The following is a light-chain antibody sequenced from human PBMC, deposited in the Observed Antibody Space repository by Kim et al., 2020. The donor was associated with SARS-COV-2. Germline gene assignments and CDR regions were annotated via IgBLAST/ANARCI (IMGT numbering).Light chain of an antibody. J-gene: IGLJ1*01. CDR1: NSDVGDDNL. Sequence: GQTITISCNGTNSDVGDDNLLSWYQQHPGKAPKVIIFEVTKRPSGVSDRFSGSKSGNTASLTISGLQTEDEATYSCCSYAGDGTYVFGSGTKVTVL. CDR3: CSYAGDGTYV. V-gene: IGLV2-23*02. CDR2: EVT.